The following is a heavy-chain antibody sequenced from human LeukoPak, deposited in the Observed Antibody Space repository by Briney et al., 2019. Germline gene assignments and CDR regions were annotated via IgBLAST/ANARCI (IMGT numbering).Heavy chain of an antibody. Sequence: SGPYAGEPTETLTLTCTFSGFSLSSTRAGVGWIRQPPGKALEWLALIYWDDDKRYSPSLKSKLSIIKDTSKNQVVLTMTNVDPVDTATYYCAHFKLTIFDSWGQGNLVTVSS. CDR3: AHFKLTIFDS. CDR1: GFSLSSTRAG. J-gene: IGHJ4*02. V-gene: IGHV2-5*02. CDR2: IYWDDDK. D-gene: IGHD3-3*01.